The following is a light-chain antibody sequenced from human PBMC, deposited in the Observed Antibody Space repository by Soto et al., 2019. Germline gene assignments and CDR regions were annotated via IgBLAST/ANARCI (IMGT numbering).Light chain of an antibody. CDR1: QTISSW. J-gene: IGKJ1*01. CDR2: DAS. CDR3: QQYNSYSGT. Sequence: IQMTQSPSTLSGSVGDRVTITCRASQTISSWLAWYQQKPGKAPKLLIYDASSLESGVPSRFSGSGSGTEFTLTISSLQPDDFETYYCQQYNSYSGTFGQGTKVDIK. V-gene: IGKV1-5*01.